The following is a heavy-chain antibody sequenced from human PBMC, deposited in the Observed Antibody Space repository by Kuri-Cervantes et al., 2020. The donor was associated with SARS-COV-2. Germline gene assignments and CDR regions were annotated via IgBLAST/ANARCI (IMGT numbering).Heavy chain of an antibody. CDR3: ARGLLAAAPIGAFDI. CDR1: GGTFSSYT. CDR2: IIPIFGTA. V-gene: IGHV1-69*06. D-gene: IGHD6-13*01. J-gene: IGHJ3*02. Sequence: SVKVSCKASGGTFSSYTISWVRQAPGQGLEWMGGIIPIFGTANYAQKFQGRVTITADKSTSTAYMELSSLRSEDTAVYYCARGLLAAAPIGAFDIWGQGTMVTVSS.